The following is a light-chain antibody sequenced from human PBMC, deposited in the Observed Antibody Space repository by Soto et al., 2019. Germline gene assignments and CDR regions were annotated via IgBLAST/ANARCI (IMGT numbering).Light chain of an antibody. J-gene: IGKJ1*01. Sequence: EIVLTQSPGTLSLSPGERATLFCRASQSVSSSFLAWYQQKPGQAPGLLIYGASSRATGIPDRFSGSGSGTDFTLTISRLEPEDFAVYYCQQYDSSPRTFGQGTKVEIK. CDR2: GAS. CDR3: QQYDSSPRT. CDR1: QSVSSSF. V-gene: IGKV3-20*01.